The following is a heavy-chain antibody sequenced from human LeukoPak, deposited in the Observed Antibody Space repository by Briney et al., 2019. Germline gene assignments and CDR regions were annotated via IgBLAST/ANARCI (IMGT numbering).Heavy chain of an antibody. D-gene: IGHD3-22*01. Sequence: ASVKVSCKASGYTFTSYDINWVRQATGQGLEWMGWMNPNSGNTGYAQKFQGRVTITRNTSISTAYMELSSLRSEDTAVYYCARDRRYYDSSAYIRGFDYWGQGTLVTVSS. V-gene: IGHV1-8*03. CDR3: ARDRRYYDSSAYIRGFDY. CDR2: MNPNSGNT. J-gene: IGHJ4*02. CDR1: GYTFTSYD.